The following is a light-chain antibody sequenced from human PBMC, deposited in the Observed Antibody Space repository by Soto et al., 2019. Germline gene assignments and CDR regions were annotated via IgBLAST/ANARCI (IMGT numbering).Light chain of an antibody. V-gene: IGLV1-44*01. Sequence: QSVLTQPPSASGTPGQRVTISCSGSSSNIGSNTVNWYQQLPGTAPKLLIYSNNQRPSGVPDRFSGSKSGTSASLAISGLQSGDEADYYCAAWDGSLNGVVFGGGNKLTVL. CDR3: AAWDGSLNGVV. CDR1: SSNIGSNT. CDR2: SNN. J-gene: IGLJ2*01.